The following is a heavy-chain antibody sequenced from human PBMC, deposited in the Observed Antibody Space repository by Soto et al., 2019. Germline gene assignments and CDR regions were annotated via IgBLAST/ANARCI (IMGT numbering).Heavy chain of an antibody. D-gene: IGHD4-17*01. J-gene: IGHJ3*02. V-gene: IGHV3-30*18. CDR1: GFTFSSYG. CDR2: ISYEGSNK. CDR3: AKAQTTVTTSSVPFDI. Sequence: QVQLVESGGGVVQPGRSLRLSCAASGFTFSSYGMHWVRQAPGKGLEWVAVISYEGSNKYYADSVKGRFTISRDNSKNTLYLQMNSLRAEDTAVYYCAKAQTTVTTSSVPFDIWGQGTMVTVSS.